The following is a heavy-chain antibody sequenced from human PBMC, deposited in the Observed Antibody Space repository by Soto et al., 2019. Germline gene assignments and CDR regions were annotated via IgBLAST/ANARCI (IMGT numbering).Heavy chain of an antibody. CDR3: ARGIWFGEFLACGMDV. CDR1: GYTFTSYD. V-gene: IGHV1-8*01. CDR2: MNPNSGNT. D-gene: IGHD3-10*01. Sequence: ASVKVSCKASGYTFTSYDINWVRQATGQGLEWMGWMNPNSGNTGYAQKFQGRVTMTRNTSISTAYMELSSLRSEDTAVYYCARGIWFGEFLACGMDVWGQGTTVTVSS. J-gene: IGHJ6*02.